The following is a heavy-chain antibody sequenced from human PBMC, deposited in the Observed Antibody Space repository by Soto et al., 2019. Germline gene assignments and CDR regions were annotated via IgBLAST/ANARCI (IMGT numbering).Heavy chain of an antibody. V-gene: IGHV3-33*08. CDR1: GFTLRLHA. J-gene: IGHJ6*02. CDR3: ARDGQQLTPYALDV. Sequence: QVQLVESGGGVIQPGRSLRLSCAASGFTLRLHAMHWVRQAPGKGLEWVAQIWYDGSNKYYTDSVKGQFTVSRDDFKNTVFLQMDSLRAEDTAVYYCARDGQQLTPYALDVWGQGTTVIVSS. D-gene: IGHD6-13*01. CDR2: IWYDGSNK.